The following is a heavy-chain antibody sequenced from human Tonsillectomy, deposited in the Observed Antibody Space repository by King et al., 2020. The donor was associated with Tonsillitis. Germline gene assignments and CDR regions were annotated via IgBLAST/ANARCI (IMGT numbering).Heavy chain of an antibody. D-gene: IGHD2-2*02. CDR1: GFTFDDYA. J-gene: IGHJ4*02. CDR2: NSWNSGNI. CDR3: VKDSLQSCSGTSCYTFDY. Sequence: GAASGFTFDDYAMHWVRQGPGKRLEWVSSNSWNSGNIGYGGSVRGRFTTSKDNDKNSLYLLMNSLRPEDTALYFCVKDSLQSCSGTSCYTFDYWGQGTLVTVSS. V-gene: IGHV3-9*01.